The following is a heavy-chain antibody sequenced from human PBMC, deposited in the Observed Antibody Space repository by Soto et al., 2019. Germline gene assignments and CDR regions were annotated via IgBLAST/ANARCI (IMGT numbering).Heavy chain of an antibody. D-gene: IGHD6-6*01. CDR3: ARRPYSGSIPEPRFDY. Sequence: VASVKVSCKASGYTFTSYDINWVRQATGQGLEWMGWMNPNSGNTGYAQKFQGRVTMTRNTSISTAYMELSSLRSEDTAVYYCARRPYSGSIPEPRFDYWGQGTLVTVSS. CDR2: MNPNSGNT. J-gene: IGHJ4*02. V-gene: IGHV1-8*01. CDR1: GYTFTSYD.